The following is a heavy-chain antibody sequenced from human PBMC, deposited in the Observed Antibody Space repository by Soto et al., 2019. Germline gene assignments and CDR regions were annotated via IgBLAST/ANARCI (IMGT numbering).Heavy chain of an antibody. D-gene: IGHD2-21*01. CDR1: GFFFSPAW. J-gene: IGHJ5*02. CDR3: AADLGPAYDSNNWFDP. CDR2: VKNNGGAT. Sequence: EVQLVESGGDLVKPGGSLRLSWAASGFFFSPAWFHWVRQPPGKGLELVGRVKNNGGATDYAASVKGRFTISRDDSKDTVYLQMSSLRTEDTAIYYCAADLGPAYDSNNWFDPWGQGTLVTVSS. V-gene: IGHV3-15*07.